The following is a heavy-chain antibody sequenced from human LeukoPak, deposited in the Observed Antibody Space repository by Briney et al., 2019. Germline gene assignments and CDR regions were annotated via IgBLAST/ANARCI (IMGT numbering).Heavy chain of an antibody. CDR1: GLNFGNYW. CDR2: INQDGSAK. V-gene: IGHV3-7*03. CDR3: ARDFES. Sequence: GGSLRLSCVASGLNFGNYWMDWVRQAPGKGLGWVGNINQDGSAKNYVDSVKGRFTISRDNAEKSLYLHMNSLRAEDTAIYYCARDFESWGQGTLVTVSS. J-gene: IGHJ4*02.